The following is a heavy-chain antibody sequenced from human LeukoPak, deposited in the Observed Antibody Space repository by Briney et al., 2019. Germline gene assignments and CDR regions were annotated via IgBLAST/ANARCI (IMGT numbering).Heavy chain of an antibody. J-gene: IGHJ4*02. Sequence: PGGSLGLSCAASGFTFSSYAMSWVRQAPGKGLEWVSAISGSGGSTYYADSVKGRFTISRDNSKNTLYLQMNSLRAEDTAVYYCAKDSIAAAGSPLIFDYWGQGTLVTVSS. CDR1: GFTFSSYA. CDR3: AKDSIAAAGSPLIFDY. CDR2: ISGSGGST. D-gene: IGHD6-13*01. V-gene: IGHV3-23*01.